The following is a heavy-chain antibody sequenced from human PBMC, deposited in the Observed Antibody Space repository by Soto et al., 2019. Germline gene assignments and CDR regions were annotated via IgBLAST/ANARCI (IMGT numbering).Heavy chain of an antibody. Sequence: ASVKVSCKASGYTYISYSMHWVRQAPGQRLEWMGWINVGNGNTKYSQKFQGRVTITRDTSASTAYMELSSLRSEDTAVYYCGRDLALDVWGQGTTVTVSS. V-gene: IGHV1-3*01. J-gene: IGHJ6*02. CDR2: INVGNGNT. CDR3: GRDLALDV. CDR1: GYTYISYS. D-gene: IGHD2-21*01.